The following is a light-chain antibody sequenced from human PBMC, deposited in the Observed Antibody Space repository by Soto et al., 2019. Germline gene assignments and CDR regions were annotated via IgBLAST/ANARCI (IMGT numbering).Light chain of an antibody. CDR2: GAS. J-gene: IGKJ1*01. CDR1: QNVATN. Sequence: EAVLTQSPATLSVSPGEGATLSCRASQNVATNLAWYQQRPGQAPRLLIYGASKRAIGLPARFSGRGSGTEFTLTITRLQSEDFAVYSCQQYNNWPQTFGQGTKVEIK. V-gene: IGKV3-15*01. CDR3: QQYNNWPQT.